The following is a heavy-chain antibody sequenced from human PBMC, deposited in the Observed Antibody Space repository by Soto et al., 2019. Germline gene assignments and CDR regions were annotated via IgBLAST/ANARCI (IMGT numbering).Heavy chain of an antibody. CDR1: GLTISGKKY. CDR2: IYDVDGS. D-gene: IGHD1-1*01. CDR3: ATWHEREHAFDV. J-gene: IGHJ3*01. Sequence: DVPLVASGGGLIQPGESLRLSCAAFGLTISGKKYVSWVRQAPGRGLEWVSAIYDVDGSFYADSVTGRFTTSSDSSKTTVYLQMNDLRPDDTAVYYCATWHEREHAFDVWGQGTTVTISS. V-gene: IGHV3-53*01.